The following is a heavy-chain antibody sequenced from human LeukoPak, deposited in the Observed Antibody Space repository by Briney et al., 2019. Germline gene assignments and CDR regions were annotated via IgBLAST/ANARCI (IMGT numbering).Heavy chain of an antibody. D-gene: IGHD1-1*01. V-gene: IGHV3-48*01. CDR1: GFTFSDYN. Sequence: GGSLRLSCAASGFTFSDYNMNWVRQAPGKGLEWISYITSSSNTIYYADSVKGRFTISRDNAKNSLYLQMNSLRAEDTAVCYCARDTGLSFDYWGQGTLVTVSS. CDR3: ARDTGLSFDY. CDR2: ITSSSNTI. J-gene: IGHJ4*02.